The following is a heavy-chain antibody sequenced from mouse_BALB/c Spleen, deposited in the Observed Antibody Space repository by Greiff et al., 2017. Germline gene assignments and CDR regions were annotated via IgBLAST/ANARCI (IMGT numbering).Heavy chain of an antibody. CDR1: GYSFTGYN. CDR3: ARRAYGNYDYAMDY. V-gene: IGHV1-39*01. D-gene: IGHD2-1*01. Sequence: VQLKESGPELEKPGASVKISCKASGYSFTGYNMNWVKQSNGKSLEWIGNIDPYYGGTSYNQKFKGKATLTVDKSSSTAYMQLKSLTSEDSAVYYCARRAYGNYDYAMDYWGQGTSVTVSS. J-gene: IGHJ4*01. CDR2: IDPYYGGT.